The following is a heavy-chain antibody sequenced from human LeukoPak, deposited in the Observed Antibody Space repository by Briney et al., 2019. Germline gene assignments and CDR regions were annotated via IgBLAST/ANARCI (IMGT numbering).Heavy chain of an antibody. CDR1: GGSISSGVSY. CDR3: ARDYRFDSGYDLLDAFDV. J-gene: IGHJ3*01. CDR2: IYYSGSS. D-gene: IGHD5-12*01. V-gene: IGHV4-31*03. Sequence: PSETLSLTCTVSGGSISSGVSYWSWVRQHPGKGLEWIAYIYYSGSSSYNPSLKSRVTISVDTSKNQFSLKLSSVTAADTAVYYCARDYRFDSGYDLLDAFDVWGQGTMVTVSS.